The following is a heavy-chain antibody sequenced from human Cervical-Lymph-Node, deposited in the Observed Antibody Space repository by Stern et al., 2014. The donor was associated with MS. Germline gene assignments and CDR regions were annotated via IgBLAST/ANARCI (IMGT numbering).Heavy chain of an antibody. J-gene: IGHJ4*02. CDR2: IIPNNGDT. V-gene: IGHV1-2*02. CDR3: AKDGYNY. D-gene: IGHD5-24*01. CDR1: GYTFTGYY. Sequence: MQLVESGAEVKKPGASVKVSCKASGYTFTGYYIHWVRQAPGPGLEWMGWIIPNNGDTNDAQNFQGRVTMTRDTAISTAYMELSRLRSDDTAVYYCAKDGYNYWGQGTLVTVSS.